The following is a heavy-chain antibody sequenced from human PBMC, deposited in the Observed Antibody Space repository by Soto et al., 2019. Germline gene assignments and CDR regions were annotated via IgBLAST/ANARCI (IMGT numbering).Heavy chain of an antibody. CDR3: AKTRLYDNNYYLRDGFDV. CDR1: GIRFWTYS. J-gene: IGHJ3*01. Sequence: EVKLLESGGGLVQPGESLRLSCAASGIRFWTYSMSWVRQAPGQGLEWVSGISGDGSATYYADSLKGRFTVSRDNSKDTLFLQTNTLRVEDTAVYYWAKTRLYDNNYYLRDGFDVLGPRTAVTVS. CDR2: ISGDGSAT. D-gene: IGHD4-4*01. V-gene: IGHV3-23*01.